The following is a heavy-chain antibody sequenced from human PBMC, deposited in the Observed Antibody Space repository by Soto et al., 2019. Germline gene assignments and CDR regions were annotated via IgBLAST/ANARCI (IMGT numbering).Heavy chain of an antibody. CDR1: GLTFDDYA. CDR2: ISWNSGSI. J-gene: IGHJ4*02. V-gene: IGHV3-9*01. CDR3: ASGGGFGILAGYYPYFEY. D-gene: IGHD3-9*01. Sequence: EVQLVESGGGLVQSGKSLRLSCAASGLTFDDYAMHWVRQAPGKDLEWVSGISWNSGSIGYADSVKGRFTISRDNAKNSLDLQMNSLRAGETALYNWASGGGFGILAGYYPYFEYWGQGTLVTVSS.